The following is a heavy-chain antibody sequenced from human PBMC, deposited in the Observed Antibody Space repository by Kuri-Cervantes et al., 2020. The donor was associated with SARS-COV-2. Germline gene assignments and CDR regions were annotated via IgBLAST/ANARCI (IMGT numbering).Heavy chain of an antibody. CDR2: ISSSGSTI. V-gene: IGHV3-48*03. D-gene: IGHD5-24*01. Sequence: LSLTCAASGFTFSSYEMNWVRQAPGKGLEWVSYISSSGSTIYYADSVKGRFTISRDNAKNSLYLQMNSLRAEDTAVYYCARDRSDGWFDPWGQGTLVTVSS. J-gene: IGHJ5*02. CDR3: ARDRSDGWFDP. CDR1: GFTFSSYE.